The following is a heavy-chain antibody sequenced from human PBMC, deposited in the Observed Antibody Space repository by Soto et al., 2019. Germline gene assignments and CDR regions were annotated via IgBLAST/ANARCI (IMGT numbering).Heavy chain of an antibody. CDR1: GFTFSSYW. CDR2: IKQDGSEK. Sequence: GGSLRLSXAASGFTFSSYWMSWVRQAPGKGLEWVANIKQDGSEKYYVDSVKGRFTISRDNAKNSLYLQMNSLRAEDTAVYYCARDVGFGELLHWNYYYGMDVWGQGTTVTVS. J-gene: IGHJ6*02. V-gene: IGHV3-7*03. CDR3: ARDVGFGELLHWNYYYGMDV. D-gene: IGHD3-10*01.